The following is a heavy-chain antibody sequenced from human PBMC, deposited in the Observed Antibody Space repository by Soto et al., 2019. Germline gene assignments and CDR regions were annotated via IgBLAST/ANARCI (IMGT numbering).Heavy chain of an antibody. Sequence: ASVKVSCKASGGTFSSYAISWMRQAPGQGLEWMGGIIPIFGTANYAQKFQGRVTITADESTSTAYMELSSLRSEDTAVYYCARSTTVTPKLYYYYGMDVWGQGTTVTVSS. CDR3: ARSTTVTPKLYYYYGMDV. D-gene: IGHD4-17*01. CDR1: GGTFSSYA. J-gene: IGHJ6*02. CDR2: IIPIFGTA. V-gene: IGHV1-69*13.